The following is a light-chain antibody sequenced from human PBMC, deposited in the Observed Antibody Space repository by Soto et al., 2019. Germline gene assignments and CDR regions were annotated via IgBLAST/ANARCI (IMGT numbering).Light chain of an antibody. CDR3: QQAASFPIT. J-gene: IGKJ5*01. CDR1: QDINIY. Sequence: DIQVTQSPSSLFASVGDRGTITCQATQDINIYLNWYQQKPGKAPNLLIYTVSSLQSGVPSRFSGSGSGTDFTLTISNLQPEDFATYYCQQAASFPITFGQGTRLETK. V-gene: IGKV1-12*01. CDR2: TVS.